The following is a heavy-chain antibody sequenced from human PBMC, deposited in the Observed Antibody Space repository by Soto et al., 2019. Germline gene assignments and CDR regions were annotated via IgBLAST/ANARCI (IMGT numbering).Heavy chain of an antibody. J-gene: IGHJ6*02. CDR1: GGTFSSYA. V-gene: IGHV1-69*13. D-gene: IGHD1-7*01. CDR3: ARSGTTGAYYYYYGMDV. Sequence: ASVKVSCKASGGTFSSYAISWVRQAPGQGLEWMGGIIPIFGTANYAQKFQGRVTITADESTSTAYMELSSLRSEDTAVYYCARSGTTGAYYYYYGMDVWGQGTTVTVSS. CDR2: IIPIFGTA.